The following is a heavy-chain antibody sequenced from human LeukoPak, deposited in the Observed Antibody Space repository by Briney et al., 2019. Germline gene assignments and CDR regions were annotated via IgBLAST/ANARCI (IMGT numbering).Heavy chain of an antibody. Sequence: SETLSLTCTVSGGSISSSSYYWGWIRQPPGKGLEWIGSIYYSGSTYYNPSLKSRVTISVDTSKNQFSLKLSSVTAADTAVYYCAREILLWFGELGWFDPWGQGTLVTVSS. V-gene: IGHV4-39*07. CDR2: IYYSGST. D-gene: IGHD3-10*01. CDR1: GGSISSSSYY. J-gene: IGHJ5*02. CDR3: AREILLWFGELGWFDP.